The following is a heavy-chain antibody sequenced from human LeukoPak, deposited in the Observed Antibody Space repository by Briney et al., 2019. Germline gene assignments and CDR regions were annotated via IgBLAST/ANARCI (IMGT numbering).Heavy chain of an antibody. CDR1: GYTFTDYY. CDR2: INPNSGGT. Sequence: ASVKVSCKASGYTFTDYYMHWVRQAPGQGLEWMGFINPNSGGTKYAQKFQGRVTMTRDTSISTAYMELSGLRSDGTAVYYCARDNKFTYVQGTLDFWGQGTLVTVFS. D-gene: IGHD1/OR15-1a*01. CDR3: ARDNKFTYVQGTLDF. V-gene: IGHV1-2*02. J-gene: IGHJ4*02.